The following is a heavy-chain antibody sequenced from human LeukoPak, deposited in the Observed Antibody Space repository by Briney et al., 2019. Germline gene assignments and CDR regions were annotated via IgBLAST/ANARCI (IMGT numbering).Heavy chain of an antibody. D-gene: IGHD3-10*01. CDR2: FDPEDGET. V-gene: IGHV1-24*01. CDR3: ATGVTYYGSGSHTEFDY. Sequence: ASVKVSCMVSGYTLTELSMHWVRQAPGKGLEWMGGFDPEDGETIYAQKFQGRVTMTEDTSTDTAYMELSSLRSEDTAVYYCATGVTYYGSGSHTEFDYWGQGTLVTVSS. CDR1: GYTLTELS. J-gene: IGHJ4*02.